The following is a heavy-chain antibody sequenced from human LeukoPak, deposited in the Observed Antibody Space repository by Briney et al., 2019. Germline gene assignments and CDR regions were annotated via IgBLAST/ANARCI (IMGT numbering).Heavy chain of an antibody. CDR1: GFIFSTYG. J-gene: IGHJ4*02. Sequence: PGGSLRLSCGASGFIFSTYGMHWVRQAPGKGLEWVSFIRPDGSDTSYAGSVKGRFTISRDNSKNTLYLQMNTLRPDDTAIYYCGKRDSASDYWGQGTLVTVS. V-gene: IGHV3-30*02. CDR2: IRPDGSDT. CDR3: GKRDSASDY. D-gene: IGHD1-26*01.